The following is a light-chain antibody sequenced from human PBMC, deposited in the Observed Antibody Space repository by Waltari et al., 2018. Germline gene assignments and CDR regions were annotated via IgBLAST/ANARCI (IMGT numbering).Light chain of an antibody. CDR3: QRYNSYPIT. J-gene: IGKJ3*01. Sequence: DIQMTQSPSTLSASVGDRVTITCRASQSICSCLYWYQQKPGKAPKLLIYEATSLESGVPSRFSASGSGTEFTLTSSSLQPDDFATYYCQRYNSYPITFGPGTKVDI. CDR2: EAT. CDR1: QSICSC. V-gene: IGKV1-5*03.